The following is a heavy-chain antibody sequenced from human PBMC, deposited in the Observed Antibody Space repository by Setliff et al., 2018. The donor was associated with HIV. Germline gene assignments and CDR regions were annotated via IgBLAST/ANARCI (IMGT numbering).Heavy chain of an antibody. Sequence: ASVKVSCKASEYTFTTFGLSWVRQAPGQGLEWMGWINTETGTPMYAQGFTGRFVFSLDTSISTAYLQIDSLNAEDTAVYYCARYGSDWFFDLWGRGTLVTVSS. CDR3: ARYGSDWFFDL. J-gene: IGHJ2*01. CDR1: EYTFTTFG. V-gene: IGHV7-4-1*01. D-gene: IGHD4-17*01. CDR2: INTETGTP.